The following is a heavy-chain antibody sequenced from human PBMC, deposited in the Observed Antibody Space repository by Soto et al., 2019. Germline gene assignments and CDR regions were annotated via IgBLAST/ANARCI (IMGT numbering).Heavy chain of an antibody. CDR3: ARAEGWWEVGFYKGMDV. CDR1: GFIVSAKY. V-gene: IGHV3-53*01. CDR2: IYSGGNT. D-gene: IGHD2-15*01. Sequence: EVQLVESGGGLIQPGGSLRLSCAASGFIVSAKYMTWVRQAPGQGLEWVSVIYSGGNTYYADAVKGRFTISRDNSKNTLDLQMKRLRDDDTAVYYCARAEGWWEVGFYKGMDVWGQGTTVTVSS. J-gene: IGHJ6*02.